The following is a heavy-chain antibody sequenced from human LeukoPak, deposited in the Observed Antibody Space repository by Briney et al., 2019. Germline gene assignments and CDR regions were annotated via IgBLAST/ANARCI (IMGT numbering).Heavy chain of an antibody. D-gene: IGHD3-9*01. CDR2: IKQDGSEK. Sequence: HPGGSLRLSCAATGFSSRSYWMNWVRQAPGKGLEWLAIIKQDGSEKHYKGSVEGRFTISRDNAKNSLHLQMNSLRAEDTAVYYCAGGSGYLITSWGQGTLATVSS. CDR1: GFSSRSYW. J-gene: IGHJ5*02. V-gene: IGHV3-7*01. CDR3: AGGSGYLITS.